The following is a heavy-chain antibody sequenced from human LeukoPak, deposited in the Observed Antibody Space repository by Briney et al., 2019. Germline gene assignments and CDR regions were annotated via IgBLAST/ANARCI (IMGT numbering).Heavy chain of an antibody. D-gene: IGHD2-2*01. Sequence: ASVKVSCKVSGYTLTELSMHWVRQAPGKGLEWMGGFDPEGGETIYAQKFQGRVTMTEDTSTDTAYMELSSLRSEDTAVYYCATSYCSSTSCYMEATFDYWGQGTLVTVSS. V-gene: IGHV1-24*01. CDR3: ATSYCSSTSCYMEATFDY. CDR2: FDPEGGET. CDR1: GYTLTELS. J-gene: IGHJ4*02.